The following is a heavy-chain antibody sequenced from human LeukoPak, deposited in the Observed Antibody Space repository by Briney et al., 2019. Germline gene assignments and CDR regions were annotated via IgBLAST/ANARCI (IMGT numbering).Heavy chain of an antibody. CDR3: ARVSMVRGTFDY. V-gene: IGHV4-30-4*08. D-gene: IGHD3-10*01. CDR2: IYYSGST. Sequence: SQTLSLTCTVSGGSISSGDYYWSWIRQPPGKGLEWIGYIYYSGSTYYNPSLKSRVTISVDTSKNQFSLKLSSVTAADTAVYYWARVSMVRGTFDYWGQGTLVTASS. CDR1: GGSISSGDYY. J-gene: IGHJ4*02.